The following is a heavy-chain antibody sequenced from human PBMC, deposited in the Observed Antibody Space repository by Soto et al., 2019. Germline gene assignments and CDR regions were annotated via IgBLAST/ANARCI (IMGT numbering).Heavy chain of an antibody. V-gene: IGHV3-30-3*01. CDR3: ARDHHIAARLDGMDV. Sequence: GGSLRLSCAASGFTFSSYAMHWVRQAPGKGLEWVAVISYDGSNKYYADSVKGRFTISRDNSKNTLYLQMNSLRAEDTAVYYCARDHHIAARLDGMDVWGQGTTVTVSS. CDR2: ISYDGSNK. J-gene: IGHJ6*02. D-gene: IGHD6-6*01. CDR1: GFTFSSYA.